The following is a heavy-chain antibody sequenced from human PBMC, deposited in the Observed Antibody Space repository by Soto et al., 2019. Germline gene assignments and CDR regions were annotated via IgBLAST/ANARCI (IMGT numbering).Heavy chain of an antibody. Sequence: GGSLRLSCAASGFTFSSYWMSWLRQAPGGGLEWVANIKQDGTEKKYVDSVKGRFSISRDNAENSVYLQMNSLRAEDTAVYYCAKTSVLLTDAKNPGDPYNYYALDVWGQGTTVTVSS. CDR2: IKQDGTEK. CDR3: AKTSVLLTDAKNPGDPYNYYALDV. D-gene: IGHD1-26*01. V-gene: IGHV3-7*03. J-gene: IGHJ6*02. CDR1: GFTFSSYW.